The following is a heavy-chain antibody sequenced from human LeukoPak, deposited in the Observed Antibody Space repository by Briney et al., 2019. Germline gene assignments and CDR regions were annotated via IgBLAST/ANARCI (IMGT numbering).Heavy chain of an antibody. Sequence: GGSLRLSCAASGFTFSSYGMAWVRPGLGKGLEWVSAISGSGHSTYYADSVKGRFTISRDNSKNTLYLQMSSLRAEDTAVYYCAKESGATWNIDSWGQGALVTVSS. CDR1: GFTFSSYG. V-gene: IGHV3-23*01. CDR2: ISGSGHST. J-gene: IGHJ4*02. D-gene: IGHD1/OR15-1a*01. CDR3: AKESGATWNIDS.